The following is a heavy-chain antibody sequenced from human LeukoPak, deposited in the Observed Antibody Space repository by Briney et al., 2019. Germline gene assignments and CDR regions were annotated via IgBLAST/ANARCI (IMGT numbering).Heavy chain of an antibody. J-gene: IGHJ4*02. Sequence: PSETLSLTCTVPGGSISSSSYYWGWIRQPPGKGLEWIGSMSYSGSTYYNPSLKSRVTISVDTSKTQFSLKLSSVTAADTAVYYCARRSSWYGYYFDHWGQGTLVTVSS. D-gene: IGHD6-13*01. CDR3: ARRSSWYGYYFDH. CDR1: GGSISSSSYY. V-gene: IGHV4-39*01. CDR2: MSYSGST.